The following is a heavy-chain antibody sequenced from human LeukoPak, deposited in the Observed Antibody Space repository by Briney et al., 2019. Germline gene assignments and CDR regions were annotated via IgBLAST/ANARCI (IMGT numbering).Heavy chain of an antibody. D-gene: IGHD3-10*01. Sequence: PRESLKISCKGSGYFVTHHWIGWVRQMPGKGLEWMAIIHTGNSDSKYSPSFQGQVTMSVDKSISTAYLQWSSLKASDTAMYYCAYSGSYYNPPFQYWGQGTLVTVSS. V-gene: IGHV5-51*01. CDR2: IHTGNSDS. J-gene: IGHJ4*02. CDR1: GYFVTHHW. CDR3: AYSGSYYNPPFQY.